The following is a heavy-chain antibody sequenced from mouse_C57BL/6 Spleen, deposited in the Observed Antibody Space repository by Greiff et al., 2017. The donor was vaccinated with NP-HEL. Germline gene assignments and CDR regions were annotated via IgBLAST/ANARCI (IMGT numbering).Heavy chain of an antibody. CDR2: IYPGDGDT. Sequence: VQLQQSGPELVKPGASVKISCKASGYAFSSSWMNWVKQRPGKGLEWIGRIYPGDGDTNYNGKFKGKATLTADKSSSTAYMQLSSLTSEDSAVYFWARSGYYGSSSDWYFDVWGTGTTVTVSS. D-gene: IGHD1-1*01. J-gene: IGHJ1*03. V-gene: IGHV1-82*01. CDR3: ARSGYYGSSSDWYFDV. CDR1: GYAFSSSW.